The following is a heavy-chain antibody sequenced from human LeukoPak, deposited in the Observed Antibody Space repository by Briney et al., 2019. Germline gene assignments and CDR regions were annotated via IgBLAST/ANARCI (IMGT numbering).Heavy chain of an antibody. J-gene: IGHJ4*02. CDR2: IKQDGSEK. V-gene: IGHV3-7*04. D-gene: IGHD1-26*01. CDR1: GFTFRNYW. CDR3: ARGGSL. Sequence: SGGSLRLSCAASGFTFRNYWMNWVRQAPGKGLEWVANIKQDGSEKYYVDSVKGRFTISRDNAKNSLHLQMNSLRAEDTAVYYCARGGSLWGQGTLVTVSS.